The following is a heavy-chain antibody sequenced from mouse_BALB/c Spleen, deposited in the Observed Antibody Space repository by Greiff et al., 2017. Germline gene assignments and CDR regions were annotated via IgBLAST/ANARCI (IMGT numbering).Heavy chain of an antibody. CDR2: IDPSDSYT. J-gene: IGHJ2*01. V-gene: IGHV1S127*01. CDR3: TSPLTGPRFDY. CDR1: GYTFTSYW. D-gene: IGHD4-1*01. Sequence: VQLQQSGAELVKPGASVKMSCKASGYTFTSYWMHWVKQRPGQGLEWIGVIDPSDSYTSYNQKFKGKATLTVDTSSSTAYMQLSSLTSEDSAVYYCTSPLTGPRFDYWGQGTTLTVSS.